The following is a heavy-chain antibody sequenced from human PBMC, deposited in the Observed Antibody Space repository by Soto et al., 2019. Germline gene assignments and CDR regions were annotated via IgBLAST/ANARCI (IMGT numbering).Heavy chain of an antibody. Sequence: PSQTLSLTCAISGDSVSGNTASWNWVMQSPSRGLEWLGRTYSRSKWYNDYAVSVKSRIIINPDTSKNQFSLQLNSVTPEDTAVYYCAKGDNLGTQTGYAFDHLGKGSLVAVSS. D-gene: IGHD5-12*01. CDR2: TYSRSKWYN. J-gene: IGHJ4*02. V-gene: IGHV6-1*01. CDR3: AKGDNLGTQTGYAFDH. CDR1: GDSVSGNTAS.